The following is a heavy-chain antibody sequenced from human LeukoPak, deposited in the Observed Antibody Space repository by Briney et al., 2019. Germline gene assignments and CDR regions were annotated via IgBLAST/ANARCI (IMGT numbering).Heavy chain of an antibody. D-gene: IGHD6-19*01. Sequence: GASVKVSCKASGYTFTGYYIHWVRQAPGQGLEWMGWINPNSGGTNYAQKFQGRVTMTRDTSISTAYMELSSLRSDDTAVYYCARDQEGKAVPGTKGRAFDPWGQGTLVTVSS. CDR1: GYTFTGYY. V-gene: IGHV1-2*02. CDR3: ARDQEGKAVPGTKGRAFDP. J-gene: IGHJ5*02. CDR2: INPNSGGT.